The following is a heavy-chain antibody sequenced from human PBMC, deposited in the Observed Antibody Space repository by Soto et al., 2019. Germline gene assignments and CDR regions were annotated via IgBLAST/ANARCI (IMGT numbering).Heavy chain of an antibody. CDR2: ISGSGGST. V-gene: IGHV3-23*01. CDR1: GFTFSSYA. CDR3: AKEKGSGYYLFDY. J-gene: IGHJ4*02. Sequence: XGSLRLCCAASGFTFSSYAMSWVRQAPGKGLEWVSAISGSGGSTYYADSVKGRFTISRDNSKNTLYLQMNSLRAEDTAVYYCAKEKGSGYYLFDYWGQGTLVTVSS. D-gene: IGHD3-22*01.